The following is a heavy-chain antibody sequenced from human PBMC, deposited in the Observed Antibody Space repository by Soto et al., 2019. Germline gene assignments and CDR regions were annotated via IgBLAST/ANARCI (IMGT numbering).Heavy chain of an antibody. CDR2: ISWNSGSI. Sequence: PGGSLRLSCAASGFTFDDYAMHWVRQAPGKGLEWVSGISWNSGSIGHADSVKGRFTISRDNAKNSLSLQMNSLRADDTGVYYCARTPRGYDYAHSFDFWGQGTLVTVSS. V-gene: IGHV3-9*01. CDR3: ARTPRGYDYAHSFDF. CDR1: GFTFDDYA. J-gene: IGHJ4*02. D-gene: IGHD5-12*01.